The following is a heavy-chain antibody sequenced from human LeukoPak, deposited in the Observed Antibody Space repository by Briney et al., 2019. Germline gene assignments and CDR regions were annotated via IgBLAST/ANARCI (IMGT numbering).Heavy chain of an antibody. V-gene: IGHV3-30*02. CDR3: AKGESEYEPEDPYYYYYYMDV. CDR1: GFTFSSYG. CDR2: IRYDGSNK. Sequence: PGGSLRLSCAASGFTFSSYGMHWVRQAPGKGLEWVAFIRYDGSNKYYADSVKGRFTISRDNSKNTLYLQMNSLRAEDTAVYYCAKGESEYEPEDPYYYYYYMDVWGKGTTVTVSS. J-gene: IGHJ6*03. D-gene: IGHD3-10*01.